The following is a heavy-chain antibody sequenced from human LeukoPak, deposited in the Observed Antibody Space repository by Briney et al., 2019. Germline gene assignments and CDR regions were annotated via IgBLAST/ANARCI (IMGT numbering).Heavy chain of an antibody. V-gene: IGHV3-30*02. CDR2: IRYDGSNK. Sequence: GGSLRLSCAASGFTFSSYGMHWVRQAPGKGLEWVAFIRYDGSNKYYADSVKGRFTISRDNSKNTLYLQMNSLRAEDTAVYYCAKGQYIVVVPAARRGLDYWGQGTLVTVSS. J-gene: IGHJ4*02. CDR3: AKGQYIVVVPAARRGLDY. CDR1: GFTFSSYG. D-gene: IGHD2-2*01.